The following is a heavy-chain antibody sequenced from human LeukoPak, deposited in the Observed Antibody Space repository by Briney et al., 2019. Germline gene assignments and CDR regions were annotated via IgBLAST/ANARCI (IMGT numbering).Heavy chain of an antibody. CDR1: GYSFTTYW. J-gene: IGHJ4*02. V-gene: IGHV5-51*01. D-gene: IGHD3-10*01. CDR2: IYPDDSDT. CDR3: ARHGEGYYALY. Sequence: GESLKISCKGSGYSFTTYWIGWVRQMPGKGLEWMGIIYPDDSDTKYSPTFQGQVTISADKSTSTAYLQWSSLKASDTAMYYCARHGEGYYALYWGQGTLVTVSS.